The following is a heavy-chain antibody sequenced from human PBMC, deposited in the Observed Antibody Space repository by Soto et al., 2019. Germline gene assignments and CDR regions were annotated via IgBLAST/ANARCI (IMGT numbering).Heavy chain of an antibody. CDR3: ARSPGVFDY. D-gene: IGHD3-10*01. CDR1: GGTFSSLA. Sequence: QVQLVQSGAEVKKPGSSVKVSCKASGGTFSSLAISWVRQAPGQGLEWMGGLVPVFGTANYAQKFQYRVTITADKSTSTSYMELSSLRSEDTAVYYCARSPGVFDYWGQGTLVTVSS. CDR2: LVPVFGTA. J-gene: IGHJ4*02. V-gene: IGHV1-69*06.